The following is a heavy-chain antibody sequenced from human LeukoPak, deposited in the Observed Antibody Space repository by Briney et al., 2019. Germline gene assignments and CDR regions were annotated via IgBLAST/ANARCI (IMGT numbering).Heavy chain of an antibody. CDR3: ARDLGYSSSFRDWFDP. V-gene: IGHV1-2*02. Sequence: ASVRASCKASGYTFTGYYMHWVRQAPGQGLEWMGWINPNSGGTNYAQKFQGRVTMTRDTSISTAYMELSRLRSDDTAVYYCARDLGYSSSFRDWFDPWGQGTLVTVSS. CDR2: INPNSGGT. J-gene: IGHJ5*02. D-gene: IGHD6-6*01. CDR1: GYTFTGYY.